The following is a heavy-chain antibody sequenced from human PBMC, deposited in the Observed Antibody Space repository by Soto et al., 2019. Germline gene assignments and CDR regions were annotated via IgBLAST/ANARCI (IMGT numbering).Heavy chain of an antibody. D-gene: IGHD6-13*01. CDR2: ITSSSSYI. CDR3: AREGDFYSCSWYID. V-gene: IGHV3-21*01. Sequence: EVPLVESGGGLVKPGGSLRLSCAASGFIFSSYMMNWVRQTPGKGLEWVSSITSSSSYIYYADSVKGRFTISRDNAQNSLYLQLNSLRAEDTAVYYCAREGDFYSCSWYIDWGQGTLVTVSS. CDR1: GFIFSSYM. J-gene: IGHJ4*02.